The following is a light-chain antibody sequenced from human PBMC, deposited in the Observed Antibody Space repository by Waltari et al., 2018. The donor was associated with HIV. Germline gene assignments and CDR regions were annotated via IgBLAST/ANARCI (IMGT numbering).Light chain of an antibody. CDR2: RNN. Sequence: QSVLSQAPSPSGPPGQWLTLSSSGTNLNFGRNFVYWYQQVLGGAPKLLIYRNNQRPSGVPDRFSGSKSVTSASLAISGLRSEDEADYYCAAWDDSLSGLVFGGRTKLTVL. CDR1: NLNFGRNF. CDR3: AAWDDSLSGLV. V-gene: IGLV1-47*01. J-gene: IGLJ2*01.